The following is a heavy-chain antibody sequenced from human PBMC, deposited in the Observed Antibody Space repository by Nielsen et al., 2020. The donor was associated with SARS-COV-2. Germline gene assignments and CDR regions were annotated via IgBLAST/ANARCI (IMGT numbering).Heavy chain of an antibody. D-gene: IGHD1-26*01. V-gene: IGHV4-34*01. CDR1: GGSFFGYS. CDR3: ARGHDGGTYYHYYLDV. J-gene: IGHJ6*03. Sequence: SETLSLTCGVSGGSFFGYSWTWIRQPPGKGLEWIGAIDHRGNTHSRSSLESRVSIFRDTSKSKVSLRLSSVTAADTAVYFCARGHDGGTYYHYYLDVWGRGTTVTVSS. CDR2: IDHRGNT.